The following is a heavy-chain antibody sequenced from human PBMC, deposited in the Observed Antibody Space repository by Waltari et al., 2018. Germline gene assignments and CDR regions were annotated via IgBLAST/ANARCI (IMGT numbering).Heavy chain of an antibody. J-gene: IGHJ4*02. Sequence: QVQLVQSGAEVKKPGASVKVSCKASGYIFTDFYIHWVRQAPGQGLEWMGTVNPNGGRATYAQKLQDRVTMTSDTSTSTVYMELMRLRSEGTAVYYGARAGSTLIWGVAEWGQGTLVTVSS. V-gene: IGHV1-46*04. CDR2: VNPNGGRA. CDR1: GYIFTDFY. D-gene: IGHD2-2*01. CDR3: ARAGSTLIWGVAE.